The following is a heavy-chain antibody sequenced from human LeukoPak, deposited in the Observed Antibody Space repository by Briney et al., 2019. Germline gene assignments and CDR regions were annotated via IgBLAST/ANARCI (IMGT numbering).Heavy chain of an antibody. CDR3: AKWGYSSSWLDY. V-gene: IGHV3-30*18. Sequence: GTSLRLSCAASGFTFRTYGMHWVRQAPGKGLEWVAIITYDGREKYYADSVKGRFTISRDNSKNTLYLQMNSLRAEDTAVYYCAKWGYSSSWLDYWGQGTLVTVSS. D-gene: IGHD6-13*01. CDR2: ITYDGREK. CDR1: GFTFRTYG. J-gene: IGHJ4*02.